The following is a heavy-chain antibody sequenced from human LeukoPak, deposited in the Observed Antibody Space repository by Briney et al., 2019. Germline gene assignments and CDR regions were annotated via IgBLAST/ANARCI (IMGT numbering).Heavy chain of an antibody. CDR3: ARGYCRGGSCYRTFFDQ. V-gene: IGHV4-59*01. CDR1: GGSISSFY. D-gene: IGHD2-15*01. Sequence: SETLSLTCTVSGGSISSFYWSWIRQPPGKGLEWIGYMSYSGSTNYNSTLKSRVTISLDTSKNQFSLKLNSVTAADTAVYYCARGYCRGGSCYRTFFDQWGQGTLVTVSS. CDR2: MSYSGST. J-gene: IGHJ4*02.